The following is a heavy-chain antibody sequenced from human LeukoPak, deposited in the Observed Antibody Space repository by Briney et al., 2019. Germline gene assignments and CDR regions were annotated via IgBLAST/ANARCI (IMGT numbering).Heavy chain of an antibody. CDR1: GFTFSSYA. J-gene: IGHJ4*02. CDR2: ISGSGGST. Sequence: GGSLRLSCAASGFTFSSYAMIWVRQAPGKGLEWVSAISGSGGSTYYADSVKGRFTISRDNSKNTLYLQMNSLRAEDTAVYYCAKDLRIAAAGRVSDYWGQGTLVTVSS. CDR3: AKDLRIAAAGRVSDY. V-gene: IGHV3-23*01. D-gene: IGHD6-13*01.